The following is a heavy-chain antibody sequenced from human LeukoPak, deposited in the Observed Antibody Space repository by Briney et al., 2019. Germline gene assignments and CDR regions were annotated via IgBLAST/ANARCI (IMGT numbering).Heavy chain of an antibody. D-gene: IGHD2-21*02. CDR1: GFTVSRNY. Sequence: GGSLRLSCAASGFTVSRNYMGWVRQAPGKGLEWVSVIYSGGSTYYADSVKGRFTISRDNSKNTLYLQMNSLRAEDTAVYYCASVEVTGDAFDIWGQGTMVTVSS. V-gene: IGHV3-66*01. J-gene: IGHJ3*02. CDR2: IYSGGST. CDR3: ASVEVTGDAFDI.